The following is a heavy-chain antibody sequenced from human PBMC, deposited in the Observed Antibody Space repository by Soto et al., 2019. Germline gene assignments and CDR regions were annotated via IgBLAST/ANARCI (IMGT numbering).Heavy chain of an antibody. CDR1: GFTFSSYG. Sequence: QVQLVESGGGVVQPGRSLRLSCAASGFTFSSYGMHWVRQAPGKGLEWVAVIWYDGSNKYYADSVKGRFTISRDNSKNTLYLQMNSLRAEDTAVYYCARDREIFGARGGMDVWGQGTTVTVS. J-gene: IGHJ6*02. CDR2: IWYDGSNK. D-gene: IGHD3-3*01. CDR3: ARDREIFGARGGMDV. V-gene: IGHV3-33*01.